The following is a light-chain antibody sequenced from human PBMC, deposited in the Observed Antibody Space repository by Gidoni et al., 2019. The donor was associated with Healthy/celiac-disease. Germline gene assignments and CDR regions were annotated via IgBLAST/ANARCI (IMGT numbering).Light chain of an antibody. V-gene: IGLV1-40*01. Sequence: QPVLPQPPSVSGAPGQRVTISCTGSSSNIGAGYDVHWYQQLPGTAPKLLIYGNSNRPSGVPDRFSGSKSGTSASLAITGLQAEDEADYYCQSYDSSLSGRGVVFGGGTKLTVL. CDR1: SSNIGAGYD. CDR3: QSYDSSLSGRGVV. J-gene: IGLJ2*01. CDR2: GNS.